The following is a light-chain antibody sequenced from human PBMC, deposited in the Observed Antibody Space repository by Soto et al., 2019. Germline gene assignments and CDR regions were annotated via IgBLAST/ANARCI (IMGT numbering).Light chain of an antibody. J-gene: IGKJ5*01. Sequence: EIVMTQSPATLSVSPGERATLSCRASQSVSSYLAWYQQKPGQAPRLLISGASSRATGIPDRFSGSGSATDFTLTISRLEPEDFALYYCQHYGTSPITFGQGTRLEIK. CDR1: QSVSSY. CDR3: QHYGTSPIT. V-gene: IGKV3-20*01. CDR2: GAS.